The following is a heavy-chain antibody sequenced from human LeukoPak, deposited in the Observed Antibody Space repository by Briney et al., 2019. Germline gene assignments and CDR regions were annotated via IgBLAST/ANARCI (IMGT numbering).Heavy chain of an antibody. CDR2: ISGSGGST. CDR3: ARDEPTVTTGPPVGS. Sequence: GGSLRLSCAASGFTFINYAVTWVRQAPGKGLEWVSVISGSGGSTYYADSVKGRFTISRDNSKNTLYLQMHSLRAEDTAVYYCARDEPTVTTGPPVGSWGQGTLVTVSS. V-gene: IGHV3-23*01. J-gene: IGHJ4*02. CDR1: GFTFINYA. D-gene: IGHD4-17*01.